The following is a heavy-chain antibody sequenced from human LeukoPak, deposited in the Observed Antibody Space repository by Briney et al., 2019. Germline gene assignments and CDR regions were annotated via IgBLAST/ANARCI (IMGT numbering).Heavy chain of an antibody. CDR1: GGSMMNYY. D-gene: IGHD2-2*03. J-gene: IGHJ6*02. CDR3: ARAGYCSSTSCQWVPLV. V-gene: IGHV4-59*01. Sequence: PSETLSLTCTVSGGSMMNYYWIWIRQSPGKGLEWIGYIYYSGSTNYNPSLKSRVTISVDTSKNQFSLKLSSVTAADTAVYYCARAGYCSSTSCQWVPLVWGQGTTFTVSS. CDR2: IYYSGST.